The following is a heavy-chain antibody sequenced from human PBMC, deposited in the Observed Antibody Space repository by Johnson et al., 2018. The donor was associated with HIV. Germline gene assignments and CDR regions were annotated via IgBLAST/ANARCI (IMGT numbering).Heavy chain of an antibody. D-gene: IGHD3-16*01. Sequence: VQLVESGGGLAKPAWSPRLSCAASQFTFSSHYMNCVRQAPGNGLEWVSYISSSGSNKYYADSVKGRFTISRDNSKNTLYLQMNSLRAEDTAVYYCAKQGEAYAFDIWGQGTMVTVSS. J-gene: IGHJ3*02. CDR3: AKQGEAYAFDI. CDR2: ISSSGSNK. CDR1: QFTFSSHY. V-gene: IGHV3-48*01.